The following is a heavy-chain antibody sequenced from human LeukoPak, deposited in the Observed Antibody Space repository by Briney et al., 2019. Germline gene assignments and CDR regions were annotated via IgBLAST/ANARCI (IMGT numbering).Heavy chain of an antibody. Sequence: PGGSLRLSCAASGFTFSDYAMRWVRQAPGKGLEWVAGICGSGGSTYYADSVKGRFTISRDNSKNTLYLQMNSLRAEDTAVYYCAKGMTTVTLFDYWGQGTLVTVSS. J-gene: IGHJ4*02. CDR1: GFTFSDYA. V-gene: IGHV3-23*01. CDR2: ICGSGGST. D-gene: IGHD4-17*01. CDR3: AKGMTTVTLFDY.